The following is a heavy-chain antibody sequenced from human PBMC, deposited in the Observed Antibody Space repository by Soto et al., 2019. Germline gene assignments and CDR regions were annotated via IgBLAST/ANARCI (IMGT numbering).Heavy chain of an antibody. D-gene: IGHD3-10*01. CDR3: ARVLYYGSGSYSPYGMDV. V-gene: IGHV1-69*01. J-gene: IGHJ6*02. Sequence: QVQLVQSGAEVKKPGSSVKVSCKTSGVSFNNNGIGWVRQAPGHGLEWMGGVSPPFRTSNYARKFQGRISITADVSTGTVNMELSSLTSEDTAQYYCARVLYYGSGSYSPYGMDVWGQGPTVTVSS. CDR2: VSPPFRTS. CDR1: GVSFNNNG.